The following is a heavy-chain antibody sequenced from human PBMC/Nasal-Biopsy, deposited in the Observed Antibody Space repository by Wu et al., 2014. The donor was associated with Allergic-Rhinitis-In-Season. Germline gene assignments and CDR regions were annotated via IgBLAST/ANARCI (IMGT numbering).Heavy chain of an antibody. Sequence: TLSLTCTVSGGSISSGGYYWSWIRQHPGKGLEWIGYIYYRGSTYYNPSLKSRVTISVDTSKNQFSLKVSSVTAADTAVYYCARAQTLNRFGIVVVTAPHYWGQGTLVTVSS. CDR3: ARAQTLNRFGIVVVTAPHY. J-gene: IGHJ4*02. CDR1: GGSISSGGYY. CDR2: IYYRGST. D-gene: IGHD2-21*02. V-gene: IGHV4-31*03.